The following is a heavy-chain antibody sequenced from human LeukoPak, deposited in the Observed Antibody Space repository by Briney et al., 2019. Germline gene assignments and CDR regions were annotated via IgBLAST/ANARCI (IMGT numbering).Heavy chain of an antibody. V-gene: IGHV1-18*01. CDR1: GGTFSSYA. J-gene: IGHJ6*02. CDR3: ARRTYYDFWSGYLPAPAGRRSHYGMDV. CDR2: ISAYNGNT. D-gene: IGHD3-3*01. Sequence: GSSVKVSCKASGGTFSSYAISWVRQAPGQGLEWMGWISAYNGNTNYAQKLQGRVTMTTDTSTSTAYMELRSLRSDDTAVYYCARRTYYDFWSGYLPAPAGRRSHYGMDVWGQGTTVTVSS.